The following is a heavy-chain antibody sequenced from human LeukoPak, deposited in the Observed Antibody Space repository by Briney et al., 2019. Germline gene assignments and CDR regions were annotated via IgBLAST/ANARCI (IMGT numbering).Heavy chain of an antibody. CDR1: GFTFSSYA. V-gene: IGHV3-23*01. D-gene: IGHD3-16*01. Sequence: GGSLRLSCAASGFTFSSYAMSWVRQAPGRGLEWVSTIIGSGGTTYYADSVKGRFTISRDNSKNTLYLQMNSLRAEDTAVYYCAKVTGGDMITYGGLDYWGQGTLVTVSS. CDR3: AKVTGGDMITYGGLDY. J-gene: IGHJ4*02. CDR2: IIGSGGTT.